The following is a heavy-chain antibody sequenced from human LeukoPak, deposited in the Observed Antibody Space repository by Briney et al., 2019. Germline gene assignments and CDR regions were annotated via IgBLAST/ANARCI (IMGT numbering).Heavy chain of an antibody. Sequence: GGSQRLSCAASGITFNWSWMNWVRQAPGKGLEWVANMDPSGSQKRYVDSVKGRFTISKDNSGTSLYLDMYSLRDEDTAIYYCAIWTSGNFWGQGTLVTVSS. V-gene: IGHV3-7*01. CDR1: GITFNWSW. J-gene: IGHJ4*02. CDR2: MDPSGSQK. CDR3: AIWTSGNF. D-gene: IGHD1-1*01.